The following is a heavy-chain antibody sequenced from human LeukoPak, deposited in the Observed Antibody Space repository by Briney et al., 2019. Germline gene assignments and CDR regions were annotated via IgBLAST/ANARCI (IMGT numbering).Heavy chain of an antibody. D-gene: IGHD3-10*01. J-gene: IGHJ4*02. CDR3: ARLCFGELGFDS. CDR2: IYWDDDK. V-gene: IGHV2-5*05. CDR1: GFSLSTTAVG. Sequence: SGPTLVKPTQTLTLTCTFSGFSLSTTAVGVGWIRHPPEKALEWLALIYWDDDKRYGPSLKSRLTITKDTSKNQVVLTMTNMDPVDTATYYCARLCFGELGFDSWGQGTLVTVSS.